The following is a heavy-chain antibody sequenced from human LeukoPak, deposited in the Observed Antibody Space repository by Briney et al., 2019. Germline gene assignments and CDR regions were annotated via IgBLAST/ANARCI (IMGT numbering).Heavy chain of an antibody. V-gene: IGHV1-2*02. J-gene: IGHJ6*03. Sequence: ASVKVSCKASGYTFTGYYMHWVRQAPGQGLEWMGWINLNSGGTNYAQTFQGGVPITRDTSISTAYMELSRLRSDDTAVYYCARDPPSGGCSGGSCYSGYLDVWGKGTTITVSS. CDR2: INLNSGGT. D-gene: IGHD2-15*01. CDR1: GYTFTGYY. CDR3: ARDPPSGGCSGGSCYSGYLDV.